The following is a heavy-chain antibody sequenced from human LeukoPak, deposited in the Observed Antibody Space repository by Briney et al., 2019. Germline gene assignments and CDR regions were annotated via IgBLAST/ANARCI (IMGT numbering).Heavy chain of an antibody. CDR2: IYYSGST. D-gene: IGHD4-17*01. V-gene: IGHV4-39*07. J-gene: IGHJ6*02. CDR1: GGSISSSSYY. Sequence: SETLSLTCTVSGGSISSSSYYWGWIRQPPGKGLEWIGSIYYSGSTYYNPSLKSRVTISVGTSKNQFSLKLSSVTAADTAVYYCARDCDDYGDYSYGMDVWGQGTTVTVSS. CDR3: ARDCDDYGDYSYGMDV.